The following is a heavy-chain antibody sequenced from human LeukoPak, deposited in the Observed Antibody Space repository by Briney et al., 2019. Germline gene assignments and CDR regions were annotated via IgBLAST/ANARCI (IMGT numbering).Heavy chain of an antibody. V-gene: IGHV3-33*08. J-gene: IGHJ4*02. Sequence: GGSLRLSCAASGFTFSSYGMHWVRQAPGKGLEWVAVIWYGGSNKYYADSMKGRFTISRDNSKNTLYLQMNSLRAEDTAVYYCARDKDWAFDSWGQGTLVTVSS. CDR3: ARDKDWAFDS. D-gene: IGHD3/OR15-3a*01. CDR2: IWYGGSNK. CDR1: GFTFSSYG.